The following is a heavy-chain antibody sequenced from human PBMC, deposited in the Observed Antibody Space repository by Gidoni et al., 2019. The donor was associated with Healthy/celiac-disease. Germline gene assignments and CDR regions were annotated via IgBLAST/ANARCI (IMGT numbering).Heavy chain of an antibody. CDR3: ASYEGISVAGDFDY. CDR2: LYHSGST. Sequence: QAQLQESGPGLVKPSGTLSLTCAVSGGSISSSNWWSWVRQPPGKGLEWIGELYHSGSTNYTQSLKSRVTISVDKSKNQFSLKLSSVTAADTAVYYCASYEGISVAGDFDYWGQGTLVTVSS. CDR1: GGSISSSNW. V-gene: IGHV4-4*02. D-gene: IGHD6-19*01. J-gene: IGHJ4*02.